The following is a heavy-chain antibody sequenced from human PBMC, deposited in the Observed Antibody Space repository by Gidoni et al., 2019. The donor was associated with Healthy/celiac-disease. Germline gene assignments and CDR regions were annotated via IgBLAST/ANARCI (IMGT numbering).Heavy chain of an antibody. CDR2: IWYDVSNK. J-gene: IGHJ6*03. CDR3: ARGYHYYYYMDV. V-gene: IGHV3-33*01. D-gene: IGHD3-16*02. CDR1: RCTLRSYG. Sequence: QVQLVESGGGVVHPGRSLRLSCAASRCTLRSYGMHWVRQAAGKGLECVAVIWYDVSNKYYADSVKGPFTIPRDNSKNTLYLQMSSLRADDTAVYYCARGYHYYYYMDVWGKGTTVTVFS.